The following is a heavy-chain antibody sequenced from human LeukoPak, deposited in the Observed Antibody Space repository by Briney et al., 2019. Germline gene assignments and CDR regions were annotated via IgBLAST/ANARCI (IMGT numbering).Heavy chain of an antibody. J-gene: IGHJ4*02. CDR1: GFTFSSYW. CDR2: IKQDGSEK. V-gene: IGHV3-7*01. D-gene: IGHD5-24*01. CDR3: ARDLGWLQRVGIFDY. Sequence: RSGGSLRLSCAASGFTFSSYWMSWVRQAPGKGLEWVANIKQDGSEKYYVDSVKGRFTISRDNAKNSLYLQMNSLRAEDTAVYYCARDLGWLQRVGIFDYWGQGTLVTVSS.